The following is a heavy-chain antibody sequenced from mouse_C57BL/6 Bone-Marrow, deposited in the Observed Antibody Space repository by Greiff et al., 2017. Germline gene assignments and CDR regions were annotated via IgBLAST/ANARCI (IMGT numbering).Heavy chain of an antibody. CDR3: ARAGVRRYYYAMDY. V-gene: IGHV1-52*01. Sequence: QVQLQQPGAELVRPGSSVKLSCKASGYTFTSYWMHWVKQRPIPGLEWIGNIDPSDSETHYNQKFKDKATLTVDKSSSTAYMQLSSLTSEDSAVYYCARAGVRRYYYAMDYWDQGTSVTVSS. J-gene: IGHJ4*01. CDR2: IDPSDSET. CDR1: GYTFTSYW. D-gene: IGHD1-2*01.